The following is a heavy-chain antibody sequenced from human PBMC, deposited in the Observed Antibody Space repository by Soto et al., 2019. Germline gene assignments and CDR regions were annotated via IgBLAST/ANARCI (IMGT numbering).Heavy chain of an antibody. J-gene: IGHJ4*02. CDR3: ARDNTVGTSPDY. Sequence: ASVKVSCKASGYTFTSYAMHWVRQAPGQRLEWMGWINADNGNTKHSQKFQGRVTMTTDTSTSTAYMELRSLTSDDTAVYYCARDNTVGTSPDYWGQGTLVTVSS. CDR1: GYTFTSYA. CDR2: INADNGNT. V-gene: IGHV1-3*01. D-gene: IGHD1-26*01.